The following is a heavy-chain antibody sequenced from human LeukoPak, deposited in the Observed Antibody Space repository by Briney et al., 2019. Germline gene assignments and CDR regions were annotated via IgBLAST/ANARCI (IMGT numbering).Heavy chain of an antibody. CDR1: GYTFTSYY. CDR3: ARDGYYYDSSGYYFFDY. V-gene: IGHV1-69*13. Sequence: SVKVSCKASGYTFTSYYMHWVRQAPGQGLEWMGGIIPIFGTANYAQKFQGRVTITADESTSTAYMELSSLRSEDTAVYYCARDGYYYDSSGYYFFDYWGQGTLVTVSS. J-gene: IGHJ4*02. D-gene: IGHD3-22*01. CDR2: IIPIFGTA.